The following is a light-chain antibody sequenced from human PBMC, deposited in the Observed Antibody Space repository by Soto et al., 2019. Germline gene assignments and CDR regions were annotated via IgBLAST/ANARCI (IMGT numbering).Light chain of an antibody. V-gene: IGKV3-20*01. CDR1: QSVSSN. Sequence: TQSPATLSVSPGERATLSCWASQSVSSNLAWYQQKPGQPPRLLIHAASTRATGIPDRFSGSGSGTDFTLTISRLEPEDFAVYYCQQYGSSGTFGQGTKVDIK. J-gene: IGKJ1*01. CDR2: AAS. CDR3: QQYGSSGT.